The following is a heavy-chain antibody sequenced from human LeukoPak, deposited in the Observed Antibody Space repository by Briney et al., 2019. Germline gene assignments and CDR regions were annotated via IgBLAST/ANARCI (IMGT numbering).Heavy chain of an antibody. CDR3: AGRGSMITFGGVIADDY. J-gene: IGHJ4*02. D-gene: IGHD3-16*02. CDR2: IYYSGST. Sequence: SETLSLTCTVSGGSISSSSYYWGWIRQPPGKGLEWIGSIYYSGSTYYNPSLKSRVTISVDTSKNQFSLKLSSVTAADTAVYYCAGRGSMITFGGVIADDYWGQETLVTVSS. V-gene: IGHV4-39*01. CDR1: GGSISSSSYY.